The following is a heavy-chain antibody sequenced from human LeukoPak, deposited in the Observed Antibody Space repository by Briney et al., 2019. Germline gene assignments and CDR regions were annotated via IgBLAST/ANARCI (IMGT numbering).Heavy chain of an antibody. Sequence: SETLSLTCTVSGGSISSSSYYWGWIRQPPGKGLEWIGSIYYSGSTYYNPSLKSRVTISVDTSKNQFSLKLSSVTAADTAVYYCARVGYSGYALDYWGQGTLVTVSS. CDR1: GGSISSSSYY. V-gene: IGHV4-39*07. J-gene: IGHJ4*02. D-gene: IGHD5-12*01. CDR2: IYYSGST. CDR3: ARVGYSGYALDY.